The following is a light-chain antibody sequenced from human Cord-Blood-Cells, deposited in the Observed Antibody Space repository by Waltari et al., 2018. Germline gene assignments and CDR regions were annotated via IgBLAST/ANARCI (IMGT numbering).Light chain of an antibody. Sequence: DIQLTQSRSSLSAPVGDSVTITCRASQGISNYLAWYQQKPGKVPTLLIYAASTLQSGVPSRFSGSGSGTDFTLTISSLQPEDVATYYCQKYNSAPLTFGGGTKVEIK. CDR1: QGISNY. J-gene: IGKJ4*01. CDR3: QKYNSAPLT. V-gene: IGKV1-27*01. CDR2: AAS.